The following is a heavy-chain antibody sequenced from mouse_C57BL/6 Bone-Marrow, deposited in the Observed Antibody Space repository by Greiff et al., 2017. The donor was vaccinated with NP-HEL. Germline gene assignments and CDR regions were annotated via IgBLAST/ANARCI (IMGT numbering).Heavy chain of an antibody. CDR2: IYPGNSDT. CDR1: GYTFTSYW. Sequence: VQLQQSGTVLARPGASVKMSCKTSGYTFTSYWMHWVKQRPGQGLEWIGAIYPGNSDTSSNQKFKGKAKLTAVTSASTAYMELSSLTNDDSAVYYCTYGNYYYAMDYWGQGTSVTVSS. D-gene: IGHD2-1*01. V-gene: IGHV1-5*01. J-gene: IGHJ4*01. CDR3: TYGNYYYAMDY.